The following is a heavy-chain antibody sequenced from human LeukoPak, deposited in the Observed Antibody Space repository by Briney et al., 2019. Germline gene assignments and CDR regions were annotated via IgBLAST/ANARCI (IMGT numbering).Heavy chain of an antibody. J-gene: IGHJ4*02. CDR3: ARDRRCSSTSCYYFDY. D-gene: IGHD2-2*01. Sequence: PGGSLRLSCAASGFTFSSYWMTWVRQASGKGLEWVANMKQDGSEKYYVDSVKGRFTISRDNAKNSLYLQMNSLRAEDTAVYYCARDRRCSSTSCYYFDYWGQGTLVTVSS. CDR1: GFTFSSYW. V-gene: IGHV3-7*04. CDR2: MKQDGSEK.